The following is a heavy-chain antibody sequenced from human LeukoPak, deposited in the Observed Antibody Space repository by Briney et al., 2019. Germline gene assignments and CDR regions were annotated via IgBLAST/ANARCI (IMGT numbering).Heavy chain of an antibody. Sequence: SETLSLTCTVSGGSISSYYWSWIRQPPGKGLEWIGYIYYSGSTYYNPSLKSRVTISVDTSKNQFSLKLSSVTAADTAVYYCASGRRDYDILTGYYTTPSHDYWGQGTLVTVSS. D-gene: IGHD3-9*01. J-gene: IGHJ4*02. V-gene: IGHV4-59*06. CDR1: GGSISSYY. CDR2: IYYSGST. CDR3: ASGRRDYDILTGYYTTPSHDY.